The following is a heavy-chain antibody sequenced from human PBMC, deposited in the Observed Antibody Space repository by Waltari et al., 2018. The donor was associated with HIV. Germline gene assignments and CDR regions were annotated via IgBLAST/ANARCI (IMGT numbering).Heavy chain of an antibody. D-gene: IGHD2-2*01. CDR3: ARVGCSSASCYSGWFDP. CDR1: GYTFPSYA. CDR2: ISAYNGNT. J-gene: IGHJ5*02. V-gene: IGHV1-18*01. Sequence: QAQLAPSGAEVKKPGASVTVSCTDSGYTFPSYAISWVRKALGQGLAWLGWISAYNGNTNYAQKLQGRVTMTTDTSTSTAYMELRRLRSDDTAVYYFARVGCSSASCYSGWFDPWGQGTLVTVSS.